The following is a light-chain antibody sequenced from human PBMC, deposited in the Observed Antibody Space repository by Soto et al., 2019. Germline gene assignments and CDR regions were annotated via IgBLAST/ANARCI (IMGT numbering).Light chain of an antibody. V-gene: IGKV1-5*03. CDR1: QSITGW. J-gene: IGKJ1*01. CDR3: QQYNPYSPWT. CDR2: KAS. Sequence: DIQMTQSPSTLSASVGDRVTITCRASQSITGWLAWFQQKPGKAPKLLISKASNLESGVPSRFSGSGSGTEFTLTIIGLQPDDFATYYCQQYNPYSPWTFGQGTKVELK.